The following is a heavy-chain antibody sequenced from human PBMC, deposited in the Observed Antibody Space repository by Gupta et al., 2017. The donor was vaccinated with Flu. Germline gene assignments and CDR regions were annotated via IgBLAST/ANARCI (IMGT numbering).Heavy chain of an antibody. Sequence: QMQLVESVGGVVQFGTSLRLSCAASCFTFSRYGMHWVRQAPGKGLEWVADIASDGSHKDYAESVRGRFTISRDNSKNTLSLEMDSLRVEDTAVYYCAKDGPWTASCPYYCYYMDVWGKGTTVTVSS. J-gene: IGHJ6*03. CDR2: IASDGSHK. CDR1: CFTFSRYG. V-gene: IGHV3-30*18. D-gene: IGHD2-2*01. CDR3: AKDGPWTASCPYYCYYMDV.